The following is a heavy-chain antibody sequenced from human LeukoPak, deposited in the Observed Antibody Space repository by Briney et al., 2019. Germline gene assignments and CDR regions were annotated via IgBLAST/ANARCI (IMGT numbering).Heavy chain of an antibody. CDR3: AKDLSAVAGTYFDY. D-gene: IGHD6-19*01. CDR1: GFTFSSYW. CDR2: IKQDGSEK. V-gene: IGHV3-7*01. J-gene: IGHJ4*02. Sequence: GGSLRLSCAASGFTFSSYWMSWVRQAPGKGLEWVANIKQDGSEKYYVDSVKGRFTISRDNAKNSLYLQMNSLRAEDTAVYYCAKDLSAVAGTYFDYWGQGTLVTVSS.